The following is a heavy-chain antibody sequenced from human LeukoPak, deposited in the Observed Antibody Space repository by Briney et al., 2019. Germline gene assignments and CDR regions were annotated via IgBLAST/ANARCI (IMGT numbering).Heavy chain of an antibody. CDR3: ASSSGSYGGGYYFDY. V-gene: IGHV1-2*06. Sequence: GTSVKVSCKASGYTFTSYGISWVRQAPGQGLEWMGRINPNSGGTNYAQKFQGRVTMTRDTSISTAYMELSRLRSDDTAVYYCASSSGSYGGGYYFDYWGQGTLVTVSS. D-gene: IGHD1-26*01. CDR2: INPNSGGT. J-gene: IGHJ4*02. CDR1: GYTFTSYG.